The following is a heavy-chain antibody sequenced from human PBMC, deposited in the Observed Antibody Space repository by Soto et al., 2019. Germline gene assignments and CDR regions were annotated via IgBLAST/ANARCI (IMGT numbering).Heavy chain of an antibody. CDR3: ARDRWSSSWYYYYRMDV. V-gene: IGHV3-30-3*01. CDR2: ISYDGSNK. CDR1: GFTFSSYA. Sequence: GGSLRLSCAASGFTFSSYAMHWVRQAPGKGLEWVAVISYDGSNKYYADSVKGRFTISRDNSKNTLYLQMNSLRAEDTAVYYCARDRWSSSWYYYYRMDVWGQGTTVTVSS. D-gene: IGHD6-13*01. J-gene: IGHJ6*02.